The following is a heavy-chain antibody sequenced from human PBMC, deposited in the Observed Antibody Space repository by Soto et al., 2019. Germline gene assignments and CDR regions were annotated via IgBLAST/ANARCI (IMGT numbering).Heavy chain of an antibody. CDR2: IKQDGSEK. D-gene: IGHD2-15*01. Sequence: GGSLRLSCAASGFTFSSYWMSWVRQAPGKGLEWVANIKQDGSEKYYVDSVKGRFTISRDNAKNSLYLQMNSLRAEDTAVYYCARALGYCSGGSCLYFDYWGQGTLVTVSS. CDR1: GFTFSSYW. CDR3: ARALGYCSGGSCLYFDY. J-gene: IGHJ4*02. V-gene: IGHV3-7*01.